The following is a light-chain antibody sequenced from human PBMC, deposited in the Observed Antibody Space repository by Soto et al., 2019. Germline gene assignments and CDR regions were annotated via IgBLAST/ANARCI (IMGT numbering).Light chain of an antibody. V-gene: IGKV3-11*01. J-gene: IGKJ1*01. Sequence: ELVLTQSPATLSLSPGERATLSCRASQSFSSSLAWYQQKPGQAPRLLIDDASNRATGIPARFSGSGSGTDFPLTINSLAHEDFAVYYCQQSTNRAWTFGQGTKVEIK. CDR3: QQSTNRAWT. CDR1: QSFSSS. CDR2: DAS.